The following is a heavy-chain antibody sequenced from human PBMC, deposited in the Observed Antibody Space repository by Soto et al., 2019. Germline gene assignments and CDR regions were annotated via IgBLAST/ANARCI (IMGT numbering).Heavy chain of an antibody. CDR2: IIETGGIT. CDR1: GFTFSNYA. D-gene: IGHD6-6*01. V-gene: IGHV3-23*01. Sequence: EVQLLDSGGDLVQPGGSLRLSCAASGFTFSNYAMSWVRQAPGKGLEWVSSIIETGGITNYADSVKGRFTISRDNSKNNLYLHMSSLRAEDTAVYFCAKSPIKNMAARRALGLFDYWGQGTLVTVSS. CDR3: AKSPIKNMAARRALGLFDY. J-gene: IGHJ4*02.